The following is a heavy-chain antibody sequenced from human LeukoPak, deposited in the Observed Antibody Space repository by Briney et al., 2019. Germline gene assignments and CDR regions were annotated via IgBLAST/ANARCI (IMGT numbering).Heavy chain of an antibody. CDR2: MHPGGTT. J-gene: IGHJ4*02. V-gene: IGHV4-59*01. D-gene: IGHD3-10*02. CDR1: GGSISSYS. Sequence: PSETLSLTCTVSGGSISSYSWNWIRQPPGNGLEWVGNMHPGGTTKFHPSLEGRVTMSIDTSNKQFSLRLRSVTAADTATYYCAKTGSLFGRFLDHWGPGALVIVSS. CDR3: AKTGSLFGRFLDH.